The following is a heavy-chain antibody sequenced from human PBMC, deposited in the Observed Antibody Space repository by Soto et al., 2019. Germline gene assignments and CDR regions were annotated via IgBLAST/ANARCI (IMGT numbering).Heavy chain of an antibody. CDR1: GAPLTSQTHY. V-gene: IGHV4-61*03. CDR3: AREDMSGTYNFDF. J-gene: IGHJ4*02. Sequence: VQLQESGPGLVEPSETLVLTCTVSGAPLTSQTHYWTWLRQPPGKGLEWLGYIYYRGISGSSPALMGRVNLLLDKSSNHFSRTLDLVTAADTAVYYCAREDMSGTYNFDFWGPGTQVTVSS. CDR2: IYYRGIS. D-gene: IGHD1-26*01.